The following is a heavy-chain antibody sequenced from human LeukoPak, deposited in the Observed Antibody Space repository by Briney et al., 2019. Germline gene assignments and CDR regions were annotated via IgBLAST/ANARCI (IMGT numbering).Heavy chain of an antibody. CDR3: ARMFEY. Sequence: SETLSLTCTVSGGSISSGSHYWTWIRQPAGKGLEWIGHIYTSGTTNYNPSLKSRVTILLDTSKNQFSLNLNSVTAADTAIYYCARMFEYWGQGTLVTVSS. J-gene: IGHJ4*02. V-gene: IGHV4-61*09. CDR2: IYTSGTT. CDR1: GGSISSGSHY.